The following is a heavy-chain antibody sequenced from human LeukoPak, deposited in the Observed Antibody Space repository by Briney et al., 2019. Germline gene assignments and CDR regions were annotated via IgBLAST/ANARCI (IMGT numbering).Heavy chain of an antibody. CDR1: GFIFSSYA. Sequence: GGSLRLSCAASGFIFSSYAMSWARQAPGKGLEWVSGINYSGDSTYYADSVKGRFTISRDNSKNTLYLQMNSLRAEDTAVYYCARDLDSVTTYEPDYWGQGTLVTVSS. D-gene: IGHD4-11*01. V-gene: IGHV3-23*01. CDR3: ARDLDSVTTYEPDY. J-gene: IGHJ4*02. CDR2: INYSGDST.